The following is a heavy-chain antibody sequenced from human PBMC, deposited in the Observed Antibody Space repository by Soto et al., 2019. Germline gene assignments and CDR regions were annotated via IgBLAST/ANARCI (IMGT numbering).Heavy chain of an antibody. CDR3: ARPQFRRSYYFDY. Sequence: ASGKASCKASGYTFTSYGMHWVRQAPGQRLEWMGWINAGNGNTKYSQKFQGRVTITRDTSASTAYMELSSLRSEDTAVYYCARPQFRRSYYFDYWGQGTLVTVSS. CDR1: GYTFTSYG. CDR2: INAGNGNT. J-gene: IGHJ4*02. V-gene: IGHV1-3*01.